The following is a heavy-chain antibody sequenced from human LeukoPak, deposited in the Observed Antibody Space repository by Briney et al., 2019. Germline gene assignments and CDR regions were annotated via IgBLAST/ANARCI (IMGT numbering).Heavy chain of an antibody. CDR3: AKDNTYVWGSYRYML. CDR1: GFTFSSYG. V-gene: IGHV3-30*02. CDR2: IRYDGSNK. Sequence: GGSLRLSCAASGFTFSSYGMHWVRQAPGKGLEWVAFIRYDGSNKYYADSVKGRFAISRDNSKNTLYLQMNSLRAEDTAVYYCAKDNTYVWGSYRYMLWGQGTLVTVSS. D-gene: IGHD3-16*02. J-gene: IGHJ4*02.